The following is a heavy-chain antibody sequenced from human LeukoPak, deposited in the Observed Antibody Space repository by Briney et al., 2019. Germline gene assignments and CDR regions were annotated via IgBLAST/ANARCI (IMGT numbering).Heavy chain of an antibody. Sequence: GGSLRLSCAASGFTFSSYAMHWVRQAPGKELEWVAVISYDGSNKYYADSVKGRFTISRDNSKNTLYLQMNSLRAEDTAVYYCARAMTRFIRGAFDIWGLGTMVTVSS. V-gene: IGHV3-30-3*01. D-gene: IGHD3-16*01. J-gene: IGHJ3*02. CDR1: GFTFSSYA. CDR3: ARAMTRFIRGAFDI. CDR2: ISYDGSNK.